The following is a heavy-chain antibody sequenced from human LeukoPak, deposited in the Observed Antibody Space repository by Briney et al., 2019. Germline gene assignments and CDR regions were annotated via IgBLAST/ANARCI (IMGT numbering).Heavy chain of an antibody. Sequence: GGSLRLSCAASGFTLSSHDMHCVRQATGKGLEWVSGIGIAGEKYYAGSVKGRFTISRENGKNSLYLQMDSLRAGDTAVYSCARVATNAFDIWGQGTMVTVSS. CDR2: IGIAGEK. CDR1: GFTLSSHD. D-gene: IGHD1-14*01. V-gene: IGHV3-13*01. CDR3: ARVATNAFDI. J-gene: IGHJ3*02.